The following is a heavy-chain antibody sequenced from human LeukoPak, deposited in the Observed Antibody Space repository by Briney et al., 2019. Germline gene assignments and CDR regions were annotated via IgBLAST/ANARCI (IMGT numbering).Heavy chain of an antibody. CDR1: GGSISSSSYY. V-gene: IGHV4-39*01. Sequence: SETLSLTCTVSGGSISSSSYYWGWIRQPPGKGLGWIGRIYYSGSTYYNPSLKSRVTISVDTSKNQFSLKLSSVTAADTAVYYCAGHRYYYGSGSYSSFDYWGQGTLVTVSS. CDR3: AGHRYYYGSGSYSSFDY. CDR2: IYYSGST. D-gene: IGHD3-10*01. J-gene: IGHJ4*02.